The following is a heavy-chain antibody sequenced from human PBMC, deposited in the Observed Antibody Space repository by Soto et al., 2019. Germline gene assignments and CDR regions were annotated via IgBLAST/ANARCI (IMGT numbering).Heavy chain of an antibody. V-gene: IGHV3-23*01. CDR1: VFTFSSYA. CDR3: ARDRSTFDY. J-gene: IGHJ4*02. Sequence: PGWSLRLSCASSVFTFSSYAMRWVRLTPGKGLEWVSAISGSGSNTFYADSVRGRFTISRDNSKNTVFLQMNNLRAEDTAVYFCARDRSTFDYWGQGTRVTVSS. CDR2: ISGSGSNT.